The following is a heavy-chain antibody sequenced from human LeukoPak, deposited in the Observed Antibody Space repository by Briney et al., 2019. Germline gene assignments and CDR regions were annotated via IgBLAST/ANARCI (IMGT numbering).Heavy chain of an antibody. V-gene: IGHV1-69*05. CDR2: IIPIFGTA. CDR3: ARVPSRQNYYYYYMDV. CDR1: GGTFSSYA. J-gene: IGHJ6*03. Sequence: ASVKVSCKASGGTFSSYAISWVRQAPGQGLEWMGGIIPIFGTANCAQKFQGRVTITTDESTSTAYMELSSLRSEDTAVYYCARVPSRQNYYYYYMDVWGKGTTVTVSS.